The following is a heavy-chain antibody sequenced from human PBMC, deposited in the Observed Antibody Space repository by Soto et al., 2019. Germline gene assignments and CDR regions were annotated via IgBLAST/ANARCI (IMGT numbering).Heavy chain of an antibody. Sequence: QVQLVQSGAQVKKPGSSVKVSCKASGGTFSSYTLSWVRQAPGQGLEWMGRITPILSTANSAQRFQGRVTXTXXKSTSTACMELSRLRSEDTAVYYCARVGNKEDFEYWGQGTLVTVSS. D-gene: IGHD6-13*01. J-gene: IGHJ4*02. V-gene: IGHV1-69*08. CDR3: ARVGNKEDFEY. CDR1: GGTFSSYT. CDR2: ITPILSTA.